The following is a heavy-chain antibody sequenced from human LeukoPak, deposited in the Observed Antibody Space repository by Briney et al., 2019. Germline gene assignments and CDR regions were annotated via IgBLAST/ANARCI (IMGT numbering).Heavy chain of an antibody. Sequence: SVKVSCKASGGTFSSYAISWVRQAPGQGLEWMGRIIPILGIANYAQKFQGRVTITADKSTSTAYMELSSLRSEDTAVYYCARDRYQLLPGDYWGQGTLVTVSS. V-gene: IGHV1-69*04. D-gene: IGHD2-2*01. CDR1: GGTFSSYA. CDR3: ARDRYQLLPGDY. J-gene: IGHJ4*02. CDR2: IIPILGIA.